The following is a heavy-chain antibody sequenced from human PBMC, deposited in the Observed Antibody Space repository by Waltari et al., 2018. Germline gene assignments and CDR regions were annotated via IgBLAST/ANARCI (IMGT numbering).Heavy chain of an antibody. CDR2: IYYSGST. CDR1: GGSLSSYY. CDR3: ARGGPGIAAAEYYFDY. Sequence: QVQLQESGPGLVKPSETLSLTCTVSGGSLSSYYCSWLRPPPGKGLEWIGYIYYSGSTNYNPSLKSRVTISVDTSKNQFSLKLSSVTAADTAVYYCARGGPGIAAAEYYFDYWGQGTLVTVSS. D-gene: IGHD6-13*01. V-gene: IGHV4-59*01. J-gene: IGHJ4*02.